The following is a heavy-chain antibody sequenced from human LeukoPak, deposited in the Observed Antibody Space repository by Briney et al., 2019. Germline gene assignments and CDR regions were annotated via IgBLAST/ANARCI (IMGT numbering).Heavy chain of an antibody. J-gene: IGHJ6*02. CDR3: ASSYDFWSGYGSMDV. CDR2: IYSGGST. Sequence: PGGSLRLSCAASGFTVSSNYMSWVRQAPGKGLEWVSVIYSGGSTHYADSVKGRFTISRDNSKNTLYLQMNSLRAEDTAVYYCASSYDFWSGYGSMDVWGQGTTVTVSS. D-gene: IGHD3-3*01. CDR1: GFTVSSNY. V-gene: IGHV3-66*01.